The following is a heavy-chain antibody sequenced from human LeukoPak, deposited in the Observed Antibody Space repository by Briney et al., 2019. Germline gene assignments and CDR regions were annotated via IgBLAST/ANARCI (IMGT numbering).Heavy chain of an antibody. Sequence: GRSLRLSCAASGFIFSSYTMHWVRQTPGKGLEWVAVISYDGNNKYYTDSVKGRFTISRDNSKNTLYLQMNSLRAEDTAVYYCATDVTVTGGTYWGQGTLVTVSS. J-gene: IGHJ4*02. CDR1: GFIFSSYT. D-gene: IGHD6-19*01. V-gene: IGHV3-30*04. CDR3: ATDVTVTGGTY. CDR2: ISYDGNNK.